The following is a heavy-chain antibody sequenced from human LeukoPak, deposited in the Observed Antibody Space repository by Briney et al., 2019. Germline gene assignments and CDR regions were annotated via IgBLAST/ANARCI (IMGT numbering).Heavy chain of an antibody. CDR3: AKVPMGNYYGSGSPNWFDP. V-gene: IGHV3-74*01. Sequence: GGSLRLSCAASGFTFSSYWMHWVRQAPGKGLVWVSRINSDGSSTSYADSVKGRFTISRDNAKNTLYLQMNSLRAEDTAVYYCAKVPMGNYYGSGSPNWFDPWGQGTLVTVSS. J-gene: IGHJ5*02. CDR2: INSDGSST. D-gene: IGHD3-10*01. CDR1: GFTFSSYW.